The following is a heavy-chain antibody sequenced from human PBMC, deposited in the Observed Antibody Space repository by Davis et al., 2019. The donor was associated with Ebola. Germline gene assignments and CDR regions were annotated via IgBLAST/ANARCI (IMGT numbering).Heavy chain of an antibody. D-gene: IGHD1-26*01. CDR2: IKTDGSEM. CDR1: GFTFSSYW. CDR3: ARVLPVKGRDSGRPYYYYYMDV. J-gene: IGHJ6*03. V-gene: IGHV3-7*01. Sequence: GESLKISCTASGFTFSSYWMTWVRQAPGKGLEWVANIKTDGSEMYYVDSVKGRFTISRDNAKNSLYLQMNSLRAEDTAVYYCARVLPVKGRDSGRPYYYYYMDVWGKGTTVTVSS.